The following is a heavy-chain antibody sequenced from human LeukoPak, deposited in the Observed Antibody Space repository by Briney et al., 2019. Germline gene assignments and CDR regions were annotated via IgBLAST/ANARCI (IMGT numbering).Heavy chain of an antibody. V-gene: IGHV1-69*04. CDR3: AREVVGATFGGFDY. J-gene: IGHJ4*02. CDR2: IIPILGIA. CDR1: GGTFSSYA. Sequence: SVKVSCKASGGTFSSYAISWVRQAPGQGLEWMGRIIPILGIANYAQKFQGRVTITADKSTSTAYMELSSLRSEDTAVYYCAREVVGATFGGFDYWGQGTLVTVSS. D-gene: IGHD1-26*01.